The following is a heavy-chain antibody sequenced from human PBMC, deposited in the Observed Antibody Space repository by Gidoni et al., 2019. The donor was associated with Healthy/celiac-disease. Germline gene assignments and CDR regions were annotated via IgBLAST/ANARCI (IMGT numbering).Heavy chain of an antibody. J-gene: IGHJ3*02. CDR3: ARGSSSWLGAFDI. Sequence: EVQLVESGGGLVQPGGSLRLSCSASGFTFSSYDMPWVRQATGKGLEWVSAIGTAGDTYYPGSVKGRFTISRENAKNSLYLQMNSLRAGDTAVYYCARGSSSWLGAFDIWGQGTMVTVSS. V-gene: IGHV3-13*01. CDR2: IGTAGDT. CDR1: GFTFSSYD. D-gene: IGHD6-13*01.